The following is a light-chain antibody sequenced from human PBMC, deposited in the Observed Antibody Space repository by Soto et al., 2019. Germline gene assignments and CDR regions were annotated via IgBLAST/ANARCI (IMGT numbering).Light chain of an antibody. CDR3: HHFGSLPET. V-gene: IGKV3-20*01. Sequence: EVVLTQSPGTLSLSPGERVALSCSVSQSVASSYLAWYQQKPGRAPRLLFYSASSRATGIPDRFSGSGSGTDFTLTISRLEPEDFAVYYCHHFGSLPETFGQGTNVVI. J-gene: IGKJ1*01. CDR1: QSVASSY. CDR2: SAS.